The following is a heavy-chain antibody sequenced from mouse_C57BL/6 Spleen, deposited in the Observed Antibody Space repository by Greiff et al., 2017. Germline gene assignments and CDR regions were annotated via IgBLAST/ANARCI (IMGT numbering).Heavy chain of an antibody. CDR2: IDPSDSYT. D-gene: IGHD1-1*01. CDR3: ARTSRSGLDY. Sequence: QVQLQQPGAELVMPGASVKLSCKASGYTFTSYWMHWVKQRPGQGLEWIGEIDPSDSYTNYNQKFKGKSTLTVDKSSSTAYMQLSSLTSEDSAVYYCARTSRSGLDYWGQGTTLTVSS. J-gene: IGHJ2*01. CDR1: GYTFTSYW. V-gene: IGHV1-69*01.